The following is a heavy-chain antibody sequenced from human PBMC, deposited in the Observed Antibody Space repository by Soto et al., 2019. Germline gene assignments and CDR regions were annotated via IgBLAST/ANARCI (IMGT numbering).Heavy chain of an antibody. Sequence: EVQLVQSGAEVKKPGESLKISCKGSGYSFTSYWIGWVRQMHGKGLEWMGIIYPGDSDTRYSPSFQGQVTISADKSISTAYLQWCSLKASDTAMYYCARGIVVVPAAMEYSWFDPWGQGTLVTVSS. CDR1: GYSFTSYW. V-gene: IGHV5-51*03. CDR2: IYPGDSDT. D-gene: IGHD2-2*01. CDR3: ARGIVVVPAAMEYSWFDP. J-gene: IGHJ5*02.